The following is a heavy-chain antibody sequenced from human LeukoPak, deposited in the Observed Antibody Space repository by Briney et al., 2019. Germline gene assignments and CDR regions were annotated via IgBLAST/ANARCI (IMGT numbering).Heavy chain of an antibody. CDR1: GYTFTGYY. Sequence: ASVKVSCKASGYTFTGYYMHWVRQAPGQGLEWMGWINPNSGGTNYAQKFQGRVTMTRDTSISTAYMELSRLRSDDTAVYYCARPLPSEEHDAFDIWGQGTMVTVSS. CDR3: ARPLPSEEHDAFDI. V-gene: IGHV1-2*02. CDR2: INPNSGGT. D-gene: IGHD1-26*01. J-gene: IGHJ3*02.